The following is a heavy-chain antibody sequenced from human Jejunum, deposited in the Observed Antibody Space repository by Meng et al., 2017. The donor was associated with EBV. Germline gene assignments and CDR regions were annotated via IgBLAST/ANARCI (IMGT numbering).Heavy chain of an antibody. CDR2: TVPVSGAS. Sequence: QVVVFGAEVKLLGASVKVSFRGTGDRFGTCAFSWVGLAPGPGLEWMGNTVPVSGASSYAQEFQGRVTITADESTRTAYMELWNRRSGDSAMYYCARAGGDYEDYWGQGTLVTVSS. D-gene: IGHD4-17*01. CDR1: GDRFGTCA. J-gene: IGHJ4*02. V-gene: IGHV1-69*15. CDR3: ARAGGDYEDY.